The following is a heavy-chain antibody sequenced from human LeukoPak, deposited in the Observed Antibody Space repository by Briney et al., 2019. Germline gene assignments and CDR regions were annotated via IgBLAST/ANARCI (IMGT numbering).Heavy chain of an antibody. CDR2: IYHSGST. CDR3: ARQYSSSSPLDY. V-gene: IGHV4-30-2*01. Sequence: SETLSLTCAVSGGSISSGGYSWSWIRQPPGKGLEWIGYIYHSGSTYYNPSLKSRVTISVDRSKNQFSLKLSPVTAADTAVYYCARQYSSSSPLDYWGQGTLVTVSS. CDR1: GGSISSGGYS. J-gene: IGHJ4*02. D-gene: IGHD6-6*01.